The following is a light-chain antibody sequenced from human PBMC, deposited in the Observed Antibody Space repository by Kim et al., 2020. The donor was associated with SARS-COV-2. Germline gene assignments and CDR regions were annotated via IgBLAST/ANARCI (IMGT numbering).Light chain of an antibody. CDR3: NSFTNSGTWV. CDR2: DVT. Sequence: QSALTQPASVSGSPGQSFTISCTGTTSDVGGYDYVSWYQQHPGKAPKLLIYDVTKRPSGVSDRFSGSKSGNTASLTISGLQTEDEADYYCNSFTNSGTWVFGGGTQLTVL. V-gene: IGLV2-14*03. CDR1: TSDVGGYDY. J-gene: IGLJ3*02.